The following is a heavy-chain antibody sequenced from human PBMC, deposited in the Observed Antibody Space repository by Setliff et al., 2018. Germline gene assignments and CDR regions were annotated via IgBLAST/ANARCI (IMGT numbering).Heavy chain of an antibody. D-gene: IGHD3-10*01. V-gene: IGHV1-3*01. Sequence: ASVKVSCKASGYTFTNHAMHWVRQAPGQRLEWMGWINAGNGNTKYSQKFQGRVTMTEDTSTDTAYMELSSLRSEDTAVYYCATGVLLWFGELGNAFGIWGQGTMVTVSS. J-gene: IGHJ3*02. CDR1: GYTFTNHA. CDR2: INAGNGNT. CDR3: ATGVLLWFGELGNAFGI.